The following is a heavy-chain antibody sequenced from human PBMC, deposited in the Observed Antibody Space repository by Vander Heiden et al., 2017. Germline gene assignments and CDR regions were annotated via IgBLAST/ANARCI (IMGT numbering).Heavy chain of an antibody. CDR3: SADFFDSSGYRY. CDR1: AFTFGDAW. CDR2: IKTKSDGGTT. D-gene: IGHD3-22*01. Sequence: PAGRLTKPGGSLRPSCAASAFTFGDAWMNWVRQAPGKGLEWVGRIKTKSDGGTTDYAAPVQGRFTISRDDSKNTLYLQMNSLKTEDTAVYYCSADFFDSSGYRYWGQGSLVTVSS. J-gene: IGHJ4*02. V-gene: IGHV3-15*07.